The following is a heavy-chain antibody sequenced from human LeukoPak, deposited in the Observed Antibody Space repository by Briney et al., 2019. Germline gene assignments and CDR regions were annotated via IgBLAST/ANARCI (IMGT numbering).Heavy chain of an antibody. J-gene: IGHJ3*02. CDR3: VRERTMVGGADI. CDR2: MYNSGST. Sequence: SETLSLTCTVSGGSISSDTCYWSWIRQPAGKGLEWIGRMYNSGSTNYNPSLKSRVSISVDTSNNQFSLRLSSVTASDTAVYYCVRERTMVGGADIWGQGTKVTVSS. D-gene: IGHD2-21*01. CDR1: GGSISSDTCY. V-gene: IGHV4-61*02.